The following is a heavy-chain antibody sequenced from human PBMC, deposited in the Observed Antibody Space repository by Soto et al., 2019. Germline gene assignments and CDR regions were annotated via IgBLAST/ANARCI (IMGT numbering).Heavy chain of an antibody. CDR3: ARYVRFLEWSNDAFDI. CDR2: IYYSGST. J-gene: IGHJ3*02. Sequence: SETLSLTCTVSGGSISSYYWSWIRQPPGKGLEWIGYIYYSGSTNYNPSLKSRDTISVDTSKNQFSLKLSSVTAADTAVYYCARYVRFLEWSNDAFDIWGQGTMVTVSS. V-gene: IGHV4-59*01. CDR1: GGSISSYY. D-gene: IGHD3-3*01.